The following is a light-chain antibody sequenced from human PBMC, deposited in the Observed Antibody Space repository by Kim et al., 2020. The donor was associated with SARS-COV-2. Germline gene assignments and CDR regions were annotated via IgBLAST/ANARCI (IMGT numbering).Light chain of an antibody. V-gene: IGKV1-5*03. CDR2: RAS. Sequence: GDRVTISCRASQNIHIWLAWFQQKPGKAPRVLMYRASTLESGVPSRFSGSGSGTEFTLTINSLQPDDSATYYCQQYDVHPETFGQGTKVDIK. J-gene: IGKJ1*01. CDR3: QQYDVHPET. CDR1: QNIHIW.